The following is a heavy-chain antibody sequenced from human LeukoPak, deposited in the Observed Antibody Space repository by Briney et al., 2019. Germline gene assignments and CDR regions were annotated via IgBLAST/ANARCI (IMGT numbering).Heavy chain of an antibody. D-gene: IGHD3-22*01. CDR2: IYYSGST. CDR1: GGSISSSSYY. Sequence: PSETLSLTCTVSGGSISSSSYYWGWIRQPPGKGLEWIGSIYYSGSTYYNPSLKSRVTISVDTSKNQFSLKLSSVTAADTAVYYCARHIPLPLYYYDSSGYYSYYFDYWGQGTLVTVSS. CDR3: ARHIPLPLYYYDSSGYYSYYFDY. V-gene: IGHV4-39*01. J-gene: IGHJ4*02.